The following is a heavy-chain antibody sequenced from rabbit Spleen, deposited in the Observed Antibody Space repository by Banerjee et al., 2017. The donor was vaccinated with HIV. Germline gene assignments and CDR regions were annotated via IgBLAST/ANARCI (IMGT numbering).Heavy chain of an antibody. Sequence: QLKESGGGLVQPGGSLKLSCTASGIDFSSYYMNWVRRAPGKGLEWIGYIDPVFGSTRYANWVNGRFTISSHNAQNTLYLQLNSLTAADTATYFCARDGAGSNYFNLWGPGTL. CDR2: IDPVFGST. CDR3: ARDGAGSNYFNL. V-gene: IGHV1S7*01. J-gene: IGHJ4*01. CDR1: GIDFSSYY. D-gene: IGHD8-1*01.